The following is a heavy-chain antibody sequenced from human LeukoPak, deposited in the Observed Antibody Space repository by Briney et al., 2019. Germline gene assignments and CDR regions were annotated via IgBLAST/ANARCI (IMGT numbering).Heavy chain of an antibody. Sequence: PSETLSLTCTVSGGSISSYYWSWIRQPPGKGLEWIGYIYYSGSTNYNPSLKSGGTISVDTSKNQFSLKLSSVTAADTAVYYCAREDSADAFDIWGQGTMVTVSS. CDR3: AREDSADAFDI. CDR2: IYYSGST. J-gene: IGHJ3*02. CDR1: GGSISSYY. V-gene: IGHV4-59*01.